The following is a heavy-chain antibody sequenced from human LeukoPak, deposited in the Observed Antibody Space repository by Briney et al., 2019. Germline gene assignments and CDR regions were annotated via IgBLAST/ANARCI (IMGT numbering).Heavy chain of an antibody. CDR1: GGSISSSNW. J-gene: IGHJ5*02. D-gene: IGHD3-10*01. CDR2: IYHSGST. V-gene: IGHV4-4*02. Sequence: SETLSLTCAVSGGSISSSNWWSWVRQPPGKGLEWIGEIYHSGSTNYNPSLKSRVTISVDKSKNQFSLKLSSVTAADTAVYYCARGGYYGSGNDFRFDPWGQGTLVTVSS. CDR3: ARGGYYGSGNDFRFDP.